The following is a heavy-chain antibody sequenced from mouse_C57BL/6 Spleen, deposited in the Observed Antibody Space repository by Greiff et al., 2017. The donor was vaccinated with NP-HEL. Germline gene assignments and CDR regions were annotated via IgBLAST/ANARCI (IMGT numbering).Heavy chain of an antibody. CDR1: GFTFSDYY. CDR3: ARDRDYDGGFAY. D-gene: IGHD2-4*01. Sequence: EVQLVESEGGLVQPGSSMKLSCTASGFTFSDYYMAWVRQVPEKGLEWVANINYDGSSTYYLDSLKSRFIISRDNAKNILYLQMSSLKSEDTATYYCARDRDYDGGFAYWGQGTLVTVSA. V-gene: IGHV5-16*01. J-gene: IGHJ3*01. CDR2: INYDGSST.